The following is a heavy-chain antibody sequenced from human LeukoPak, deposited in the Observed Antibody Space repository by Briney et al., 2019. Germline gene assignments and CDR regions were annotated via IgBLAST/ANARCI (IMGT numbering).Heavy chain of an antibody. J-gene: IGHJ4*02. D-gene: IGHD6-6*01. V-gene: IGHV4-59*12. CDR2: IYDSGST. CDR1: GGSINSYY. CDR3: ASGYSSSSRPYYFDY. Sequence: SETLSLTCTVSGGSINSYYWSWIRQPPGKGLEWIGNIYDSGSTNYNPSLKSRVTISVDTSKNQFSLKLSSVTAADTAVYYCASGYSSSSRPYYFDYWGQGTLVTVSS.